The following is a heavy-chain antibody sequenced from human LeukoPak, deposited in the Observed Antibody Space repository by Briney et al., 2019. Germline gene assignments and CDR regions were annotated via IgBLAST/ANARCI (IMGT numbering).Heavy chain of an antibody. CDR2: ISSSGSTI. CDR3: AREAYELGKDAFDI. Sequence: PGGSLRLSCAASGFTFDDYAMNWVRQAPGKGLEWVSYISSSGSTIYCADSVQGRFTISRDNAKNSLYLQMNSLRAEDTAVYYCAREAYELGKDAFDIWGQGTMVTVSS. V-gene: IGHV3-48*03. CDR1: GFTFDDYA. D-gene: IGHD1-7*01. J-gene: IGHJ3*02.